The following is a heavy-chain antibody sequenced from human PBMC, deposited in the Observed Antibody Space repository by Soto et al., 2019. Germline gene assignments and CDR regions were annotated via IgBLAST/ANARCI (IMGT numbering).Heavy chain of an antibody. CDR2: ISGSGGTT. CDR3: AEDSLAIFGVPAGEYHAMGG. D-gene: IGHD3-3*01. J-gene: IGHJ6*01. CDR1: GFTFENYA. V-gene: IGHV3-23*01. Sequence: WGSLRLSCVASGFTFENYAMSWVRQAPGKGLEWVSAISGSGGTTYYSDSVKGRFTISRDNSKNTVYLQMNDLRVEDAAEYFFAEDSLAIFGVPAGEYHAMGGWGQGTTVTVSS.